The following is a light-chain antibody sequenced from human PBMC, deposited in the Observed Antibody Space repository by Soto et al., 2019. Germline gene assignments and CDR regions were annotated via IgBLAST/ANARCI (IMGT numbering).Light chain of an antibody. CDR1: SSDVGSYNR. CDR2: EVS. CDR3: SLYTTGSTV. V-gene: IGLV2-18*01. Sequence: QSVLTQPPSVSGSPGQSVTISCTGTSSDVGSYNRVSWYQQPPGTAPKLMIYEVSHRPSGVPDRFSGSKSGNTASLTISGLQPEDEADYYCSLYTTGSTVFGGGTKLTVL. J-gene: IGLJ2*01.